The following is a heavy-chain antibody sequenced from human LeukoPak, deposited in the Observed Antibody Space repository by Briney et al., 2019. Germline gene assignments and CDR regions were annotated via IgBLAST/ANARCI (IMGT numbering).Heavy chain of an antibody. CDR3: AKGFAYSSSSLYFDY. V-gene: IGHV3-23*01. Sequence: PGGSLRLSCAASGFTFSSYAMSWVRQAPGKGLEWVSAISGSGGSTYYADSVKGRFTISRDNSKNTLDLQMNSLRAEDTAVYYCAKGFAYSSSSLYFDYWGQGTLVTVSS. CDR1: GFTFSSYA. CDR2: ISGSGGST. J-gene: IGHJ4*02. D-gene: IGHD6-6*01.